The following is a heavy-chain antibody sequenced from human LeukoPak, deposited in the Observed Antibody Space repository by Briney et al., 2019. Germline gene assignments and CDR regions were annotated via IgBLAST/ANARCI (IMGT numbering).Heavy chain of an antibody. Sequence: GGSLRLSCVASGFTFSIYSMNWVRQAPGKGLEWVSSISGSSSYIYYADSLKGRFTISRDNSKNTLYLQMNSLSAEDTAVYYCARAQLSLDYWGQGTLVTVSS. CDR2: ISGSSSYI. CDR3: ARAQLSLDY. D-gene: IGHD1-1*01. CDR1: GFTFSIYS. V-gene: IGHV3-21*01. J-gene: IGHJ4*02.